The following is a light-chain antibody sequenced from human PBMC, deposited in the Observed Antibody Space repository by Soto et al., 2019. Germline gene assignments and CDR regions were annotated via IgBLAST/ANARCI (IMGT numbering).Light chain of an antibody. V-gene: IGKV1-12*01. J-gene: IGKJ4*01. CDR1: QGISNS. Sequence: DIQMTQSPSSVSASVGDRVTITCRASQGISNSLAWFQQKPGEAPRLLIYSASSLHSWVPSRFSGSGSGTDFTFISNSRQPEDCATYHCLQSSSFPRTFGGGTKVVTK. CDR2: SAS. CDR3: LQSSSFPRT.